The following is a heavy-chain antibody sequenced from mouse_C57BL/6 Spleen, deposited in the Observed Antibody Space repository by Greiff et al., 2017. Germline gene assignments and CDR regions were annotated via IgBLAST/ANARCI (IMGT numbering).Heavy chain of an antibody. CDR1: GYTFTSYW. V-gene: IGHV1-69*01. Sequence: VQLQQPGAELVMPGASVKLSCKASGYTFTSYWMHWVKQRPGQGLEWIGEIDPSDSYTNYNQKFKGKSTLTVDKSSSTAYMQLSSLTSEDSAVYYCAREGAITTVVAQWYFDVWGTGTTVTVSA. D-gene: IGHD1-1*01. CDR3: AREGAITTVVAQWYFDV. CDR2: IDPSDSYT. J-gene: IGHJ1*03.